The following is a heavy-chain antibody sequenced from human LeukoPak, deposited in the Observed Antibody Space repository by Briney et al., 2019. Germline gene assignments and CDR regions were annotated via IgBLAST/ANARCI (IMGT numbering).Heavy chain of an antibody. CDR2: IKQDGSKQ. J-gene: IGHJ4*02. CDR1: GFTLSSFW. D-gene: IGHD3-10*01. CDR3: ARSYYGSGSWFDY. V-gene: IGHV3-7*04. Sequence: GGSLRLSCAASGFTLSSFWMNWVRQAPGKGLEWVANIKQDGSKQYYVDSVKGRLTISRDNAKNSLYLQMNNLRAEDTAVYYCARSYYGSGSWFDYWGQGTLVTVSS.